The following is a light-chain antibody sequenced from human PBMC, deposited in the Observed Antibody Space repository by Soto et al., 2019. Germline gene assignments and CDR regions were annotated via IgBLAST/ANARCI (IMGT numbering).Light chain of an antibody. V-gene: IGKV3-20*01. CDR2: GAS. CDR3: QQYGSSPT. J-gene: IGKJ5*01. Sequence: EIVLTQSPGTLSLSPGERATLSCRASQSVSSSYLAWYQQKPGQAPRLLIYGASSRATGIPDRFSGSGSGTAFTLTISRLEAEDFALYYRQQYGSSPTFGGGTRLEIK. CDR1: QSVSSSY.